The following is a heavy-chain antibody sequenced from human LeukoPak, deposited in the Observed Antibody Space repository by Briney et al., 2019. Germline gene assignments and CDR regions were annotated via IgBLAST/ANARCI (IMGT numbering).Heavy chain of an antibody. Sequence: SVKVSCKASGGTFSSYAISWLRQAPGQGLEWMGGIIPIFGTANYAQKFQGRVTITTDESTSTAYMELSSLRSEDTAVYYCARARFCGGDCDAAADYWGQGTLVTVSS. D-gene: IGHD2-21*02. J-gene: IGHJ4*02. CDR3: ARARFCGGDCDAAADY. V-gene: IGHV1-69*05. CDR1: GGTFSSYA. CDR2: IIPIFGTA.